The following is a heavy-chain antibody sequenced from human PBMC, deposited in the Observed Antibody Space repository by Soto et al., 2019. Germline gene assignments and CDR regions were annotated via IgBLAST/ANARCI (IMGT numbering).Heavy chain of an antibody. V-gene: IGHV5-51*01. J-gene: IGHJ4*02. D-gene: IGHD6-19*01. CDR2: IYPGDSDI. CDR1: GSSFPSFW. CDR3: VGQHPIYSSAWYN. Sequence: GESLKISCKVSGSSFPSFWIAWVRQMPGKGLEWMGSIYPGDSDIRYSPSIRGQVIISADKSISTAYLHWTTLKASDSAIYYCVGQHPIYSSAWYNWDQGTLVTFSS.